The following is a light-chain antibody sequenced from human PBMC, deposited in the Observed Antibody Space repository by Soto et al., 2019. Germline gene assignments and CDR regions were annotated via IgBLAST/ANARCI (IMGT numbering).Light chain of an antibody. CDR1: GSDIAVYDF. CDR3: SSFAGSNNLV. Sequence: QSALTQPPSASGSPGQSVTISCAGTGSDIAVYDFVSWYQQHPGKAPKLIIYEVSKRPSGVPDRFSGSKSGNTASLTVSGLQAEEEGNYYASSFAGSNNLVFGGGTKPTAL. V-gene: IGLV2-8*01. CDR2: EVS. J-gene: IGLJ2*01.